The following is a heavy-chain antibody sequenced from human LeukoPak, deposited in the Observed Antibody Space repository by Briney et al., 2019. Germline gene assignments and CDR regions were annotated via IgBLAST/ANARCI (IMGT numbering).Heavy chain of an antibody. D-gene: IGHD1-26*01. CDR1: GFTVSYNY. CDR2: IYSGGDT. CDR3: ARMYSGTYLDY. J-gene: IGHJ4*02. Sequence: GGSLRLSCAASGFTVSYNYMSWVRQAPGKGLEWVSVIYSGGDTFYADSAKGRFTISRDNSKNTLYLQMNSLRAEDTAVYYCARMYSGTYLDYWGQGTLVTVSS. V-gene: IGHV3-53*01.